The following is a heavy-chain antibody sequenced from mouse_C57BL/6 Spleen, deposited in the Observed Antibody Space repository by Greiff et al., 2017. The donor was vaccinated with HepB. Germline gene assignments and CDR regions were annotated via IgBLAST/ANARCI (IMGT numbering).Heavy chain of an antibody. CDR1: GFTFSSYA. D-gene: IGHD2-1*01. V-gene: IGHV5-9-1*02. Sequence: EVNVVESGEGLVKPGGSLKLSCAASGFTFSSYAMSWVRQTPEKRLEWVAYISSGGDYIYYADTVKGRFTISRDNARNTLYLQMSSLKSEDTAMYYCTRRDGNFPMDYWGQGTSVTVSS. CDR3: TRRDGNFPMDY. CDR2: ISSGGDYI. J-gene: IGHJ4*01.